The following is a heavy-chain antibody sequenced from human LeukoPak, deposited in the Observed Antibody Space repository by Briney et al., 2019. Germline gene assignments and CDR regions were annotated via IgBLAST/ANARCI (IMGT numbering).Heavy chain of an antibody. CDR1: GGSISSSSYY. Sequence: PSETLSLTCTVSGGSISSSSYYWGCIRQPPGKGLEWIGSIYYSGSTYYNPSLKSRVTISVDTSKNQFSLKLSSVTAADTAVYYCASDRDRYNYFDNWGQGTLITVSS. CDR2: IYYSGST. D-gene: IGHD5-24*01. J-gene: IGHJ4*02. CDR3: ASDRDRYNYFDN. V-gene: IGHV4-39*07.